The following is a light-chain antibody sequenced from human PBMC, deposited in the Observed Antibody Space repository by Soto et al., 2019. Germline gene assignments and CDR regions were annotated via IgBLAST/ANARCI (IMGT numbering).Light chain of an antibody. CDR2: EVR. Sequence: QSVLTQPPSASGSPGQSVTISCTGASSDVGRYNYVSWYQHHPDKAPKLIIYEVRNRPSGVPNRFSGAKSGNTASLTISGLQAEDEADYYCSSYRTGSAFDVFGSGTKLTVL. V-gene: IGLV2-14*01. CDR1: SSDVGRYNY. CDR3: SSYRTGSAFDV. J-gene: IGLJ1*01.